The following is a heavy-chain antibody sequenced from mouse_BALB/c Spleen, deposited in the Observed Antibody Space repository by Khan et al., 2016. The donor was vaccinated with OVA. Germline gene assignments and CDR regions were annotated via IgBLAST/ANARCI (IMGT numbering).Heavy chain of an antibody. CDR2: ISYSGRT. CDR1: GYSITSDYA. D-gene: IGHD1-1*01. V-gene: IGHV3-2*02. CDR3: ASSVTITTVVATDFDY. J-gene: IGHJ2*01. Sequence: VQLKESGPGLVKPSQSLSLTCTVTGYSITSDYAWNWIRQFPGNKLEWMGYISYSGRTSYNPSLKSRIPITRDKSKNQFFLQLNSVTTEDTATYYCASSVTITTVVATDFDYWGQGTTLTVSS.